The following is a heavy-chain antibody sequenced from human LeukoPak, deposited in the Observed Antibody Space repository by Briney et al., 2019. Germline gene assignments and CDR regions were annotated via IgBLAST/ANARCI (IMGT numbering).Heavy chain of an antibody. CDR2: ISGSGGST. CDR1: GFTFSSYA. CDR3: AKVPHYYDSSGYLSHYFDY. Sequence: GGSLRLSCAASGFTFSSYAMSWVRQAPGKGLEWVSAISGSGGSTYYADAVKGRFTISRENSKNTLYLQMNSLRAEDTAVYYCAKVPHYYDSSGYLSHYFDYWGQGTLVTVSS. V-gene: IGHV3-23*01. D-gene: IGHD3-22*01. J-gene: IGHJ4*02.